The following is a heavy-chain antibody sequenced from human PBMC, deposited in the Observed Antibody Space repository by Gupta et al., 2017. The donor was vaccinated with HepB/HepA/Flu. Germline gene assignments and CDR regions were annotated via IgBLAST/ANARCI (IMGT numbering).Heavy chain of an antibody. CDR3: ARAQTDGDNFGDAFDV. CDR1: GGTFGKFA. V-gene: IGHV1-69*04. D-gene: IGHD5-24*01. Sequence: QVQLVQSGAEVQKPGSSVKVSCKASGGTFGKFAISWVRQAPGQGPEWMGRIIPVIPITNYAQKSQGRVTITADKSTATAYMELSRLTSEDTAVYYCARAQTDGDNFGDAFDVWGRGTMVTVSS. J-gene: IGHJ3*01. CDR2: IIPVIPIT.